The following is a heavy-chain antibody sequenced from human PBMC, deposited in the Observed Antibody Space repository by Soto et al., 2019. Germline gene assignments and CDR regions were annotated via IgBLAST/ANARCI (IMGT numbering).Heavy chain of an antibody. CDR1: GFTFSSYA. J-gene: IGHJ4*02. D-gene: IGHD3-22*01. Sequence: GGSLRLSCAASGFTFSSYAMSWVRQAPGKGLEWVSSISGSGSTIYYADSVKGRFTISRDNSKNTLYLQMSSLRAEDTAVYYCAKVFYYYDSSGYYYFDYWGQGTLVTVSS. CDR3: AKVFYYYDSSGYYYFDY. CDR2: ISGSGSTI. V-gene: IGHV3-23*01.